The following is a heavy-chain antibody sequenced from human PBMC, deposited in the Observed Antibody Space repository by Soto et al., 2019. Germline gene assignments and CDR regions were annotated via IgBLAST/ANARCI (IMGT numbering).Heavy chain of an antibody. CDR3: AQTLGLAVSGPGRFDL. J-gene: IGHJ2*01. Sequence: QVELVQSGTEVKKPGSSVKVSCKTSGGTFSSYAINWVRQAPGQGLEWMGGITPIFGTPNYAQKFQGRVTITADGSTKTAYMELRRLRSEDTAVYYCAQTLGLAVSGPGRFDLWGRGTLVTVTS. V-gene: IGHV1-69*12. CDR2: ITPIFGTP. CDR1: GGTFSSYA. D-gene: IGHD6-19*01.